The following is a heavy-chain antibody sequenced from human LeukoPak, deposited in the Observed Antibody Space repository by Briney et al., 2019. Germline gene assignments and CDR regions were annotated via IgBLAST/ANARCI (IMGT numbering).Heavy chain of an antibody. CDR3: VAEEYGTGSYYKSAF. V-gene: IGHV4-59*08. CDR1: GGSISSYY. D-gene: IGHD3-10*01. Sequence: PSETLSLTCTVSGGSISSYYWSWTRQPPGKGLEWIGLIYYSGSSNYNPSLKSRVTMSVDTSKNQFSLKLTSVTAADTAVYYCVAEEYGTGSYYKSAFWGKGALVTVSS. CDR2: IYYSGSS. J-gene: IGHJ4*02.